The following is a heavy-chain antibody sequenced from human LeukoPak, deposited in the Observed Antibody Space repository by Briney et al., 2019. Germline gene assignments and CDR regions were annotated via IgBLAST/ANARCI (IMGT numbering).Heavy chain of an antibody. Sequence: ASVKVSCKASGGTFSSYAISWVRQAPGQGLEWMGGIITIFGTANYAQKFQGRVTITTDESTSTAYMELSSLRSEDTAVYYCARAARIAAAGTRSRPLSFDYWGQGTLVTVSS. V-gene: IGHV1-69*05. D-gene: IGHD6-13*01. CDR1: GGTFSSYA. CDR2: IITIFGTA. CDR3: ARAARIAAAGTRSRPLSFDY. J-gene: IGHJ4*02.